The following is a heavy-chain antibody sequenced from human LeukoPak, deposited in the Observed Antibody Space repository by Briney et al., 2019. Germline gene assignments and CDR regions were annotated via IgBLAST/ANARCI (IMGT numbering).Heavy chain of an antibody. Sequence: GGSLRLSCAASGFTFSSYSMNWVRQAPGKGLEWVGFIRSKAYGGTTEYAASVKGRFTISRDDSKSIAYLQMNSLKTEDTAVYYCTRETREPRPGGAFDIWGQGTMVTASS. CDR2: IRSKAYGGTT. CDR1: GFTFSSYS. CDR3: TRETREPRPGGAFDI. V-gene: IGHV3-49*04. D-gene: IGHD1-14*01. J-gene: IGHJ3*02.